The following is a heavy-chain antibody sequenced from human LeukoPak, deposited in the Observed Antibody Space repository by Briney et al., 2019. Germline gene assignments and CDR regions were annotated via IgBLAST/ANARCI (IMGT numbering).Heavy chain of an antibody. CDR2: ISGSGGHT. CDR1: GFTFSSYA. V-gene: IGHV3-23*01. D-gene: IGHD3-10*01. CDR3: AKDRAMVRGVTYFDY. J-gene: IGHJ4*02. Sequence: GGSLRLSCAASGFTFSSYAMSWVRQAPGKGLEWVSAISGSGGHTYYADSVKCRFTISRDNSKNTLYLQMNSLRAEDTAVYYCAKDRAMVRGVTYFDYWGQGTLVTVSS.